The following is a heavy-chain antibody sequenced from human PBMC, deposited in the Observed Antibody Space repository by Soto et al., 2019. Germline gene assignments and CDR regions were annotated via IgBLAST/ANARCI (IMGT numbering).Heavy chain of an antibody. CDR3: AKDRQFYSDSRGMDDV. CDR2: TSYDGSNK. V-gene: IGHV3-30*18. CDR1: GFTFSSYS. D-gene: IGHD3-22*01. J-gene: IGHJ6*02. Sequence: SGGSLRLSCAASGFTFSSYSMNWVRQAPGKGLEWVAFTSYDGSNKYYADSVKGRFTISRDNSKNTLYMQMNSLRVEDTAVYYCAKDRQFYSDSRGMDDVWGQGTMVTVSS.